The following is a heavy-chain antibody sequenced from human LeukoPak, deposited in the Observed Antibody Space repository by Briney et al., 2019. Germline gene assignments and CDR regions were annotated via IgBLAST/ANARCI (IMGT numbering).Heavy chain of an antibody. D-gene: IGHD6-6*01. CDR2: IWYDGSNT. CDR3: ARDVSAGVAAQDY. Sequence: PGGSLRLSCAASGFTFSSHGMHWVRQAPGKGLEWVAVIWYDGSNTYYADSAKGRFTISRDNSKNTLYLQMNSLRAEDTAVYYCARDVSAGVAAQDYWGQGTLVTVSS. J-gene: IGHJ4*02. V-gene: IGHV3-33*01. CDR1: GFTFSSHG.